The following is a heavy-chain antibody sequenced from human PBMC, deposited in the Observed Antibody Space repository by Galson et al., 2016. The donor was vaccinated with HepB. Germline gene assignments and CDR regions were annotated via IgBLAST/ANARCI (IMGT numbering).Heavy chain of an antibody. CDR3: ARVATVTTFYYYYGMDV. J-gene: IGHJ6*02. CDR1: GFTFSSYA. CDR2: ISDDGGNK. D-gene: IGHD4-17*01. Sequence: SLRLSCAASGFTFSSYAMNWVRQAPGKGLEWVALISDDGGNKYYVDSVKGRFTISRDNSKNTLYLQMNSLRAEDTAVYYCARVATVTTFYYYYGMDVWGQGTTVTVS. V-gene: IGHV3-30-3*01.